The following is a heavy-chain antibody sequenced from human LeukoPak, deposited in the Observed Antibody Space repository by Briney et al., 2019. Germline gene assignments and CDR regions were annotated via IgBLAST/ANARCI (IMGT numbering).Heavy chain of an antibody. CDR3: ATITGTPY. D-gene: IGHD1-7*01. CDR1: NGSFSTYY. Sequence: KPSETLSLTGAVYNGSFSTYYWSWIRQPPGKGLEWIGEINQYGSTNYNPSLKSRVSMSLDTSKKQFSLKVWSLTAADTAMYYCATITGTPYWGQGTQVTVSS. J-gene: IGHJ4*02. V-gene: IGHV4-34*01. CDR2: INQYGST.